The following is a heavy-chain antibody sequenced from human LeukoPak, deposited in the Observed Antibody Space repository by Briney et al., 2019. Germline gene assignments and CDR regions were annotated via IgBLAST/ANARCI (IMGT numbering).Heavy chain of an antibody. Sequence: PSETLSLTCTVSGGSIRTGDYYWSWIRQPPGKGLEWIGNIYFSGDTSYNPSLKSRLTISLYTSKNQFSLTLTSVTAADTAFYYCARRNFYYYGSGTYPARFDYWGQGILATVSS. V-gene: IGHV4-30-4*01. D-gene: IGHD3-10*01. CDR3: ARRNFYYYGSGTYPARFDY. CDR1: GGSIRTGDYY. J-gene: IGHJ4*02. CDR2: IYFSGDT.